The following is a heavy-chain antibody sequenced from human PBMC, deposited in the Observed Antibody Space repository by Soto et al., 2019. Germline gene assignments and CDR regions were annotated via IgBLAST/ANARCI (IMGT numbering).Heavy chain of an antibody. Sequence: EVQLLESGGGLVQPGGSLRLSCAASGFTFSSYAMSWVRQAPGKGLEWVSAISGSGGSTYYADSVKGRFTISRDNSKNTLYLQMNSLRAEDTAVYYCAKQNCGGDCQYYFDYWCQGTLVTVSS. J-gene: IGHJ4*02. D-gene: IGHD2-21*02. V-gene: IGHV3-23*01. CDR3: AKQNCGGDCQYYFDY. CDR1: GFTFSSYA. CDR2: ISGSGGST.